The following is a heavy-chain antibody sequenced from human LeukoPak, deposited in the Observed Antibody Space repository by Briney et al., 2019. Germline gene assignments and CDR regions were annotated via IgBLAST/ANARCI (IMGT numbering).Heavy chain of an antibody. CDR2: INHNSGGT. CDR1: GYTFTGYY. J-gene: IGHJ4*02. Sequence: ASVKVSCKASGYTFTGYYMHWVRQAPGQGLEWMGWINHNSGGTNYAQKFQGRVTMTRDTSISTAYMELSRRRSDDTAVYYCARDSRSSCGGSCYSFDYWGQGTLVTVSS. CDR3: ARDSRSSCGGSCYSFDY. D-gene: IGHD2-15*01. V-gene: IGHV1-2*02.